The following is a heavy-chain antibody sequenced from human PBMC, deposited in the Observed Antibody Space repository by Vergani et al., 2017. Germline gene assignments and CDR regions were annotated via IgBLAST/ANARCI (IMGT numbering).Heavy chain of an antibody. J-gene: IGHJ6*02. CDR3: ARSIYCGGYCRRYYGMDV. CDR1: GYSFTSYW. D-gene: IGHD1-26*01. V-gene: IGHV5-51*01. CDR2: IYPGDSDT. Sequence: EVQLVQSGAEVKKPGESLKISCKGSGYSFTSYWIGWVRQMPGKGLEWRGIIYPGDSDTRYSPSFQGEVTSSADKSISTAYLQWSSLKASDTAMYYCARSIYCGGYCRRYYGMDVWGQGTTVTVSS.